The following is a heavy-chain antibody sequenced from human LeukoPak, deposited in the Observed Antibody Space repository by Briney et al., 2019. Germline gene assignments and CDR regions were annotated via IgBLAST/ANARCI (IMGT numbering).Heavy chain of an antibody. J-gene: IGHJ6*03. CDR3: ARDRVDDFTYMDV. Sequence: SETLSLTCSVSGGSINNYYWSWIRQPPGEGLEWIGCIHYTGTTKYNPSLKSRVTISLDTSKNQFSLKLSSVTAADRAMYFCARDRVDDFTYMDVWAKGPRSPSP. CDR2: IHYTGTT. V-gene: IGHV4-59*01. D-gene: IGHD1-1*01. CDR1: GGSINNYY.